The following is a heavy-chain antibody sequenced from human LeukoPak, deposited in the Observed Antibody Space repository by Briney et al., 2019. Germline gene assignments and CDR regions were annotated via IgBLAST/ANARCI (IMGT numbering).Heavy chain of an antibody. Sequence: PSETLSLTCAVYGGSFSGYYWSWIRQPPGKGLEWIGEINHSGSTNYNPSLKSRVTISVDTSKNQFSLKLSSVTAADTAVYYCARGSHGPLYFYYGMGVWGQGTTVTVSS. CDR1: GGSFSGYY. CDR2: INHSGST. J-gene: IGHJ6*02. CDR3: ARGSHGPLYFYYGMGV. V-gene: IGHV4-34*01.